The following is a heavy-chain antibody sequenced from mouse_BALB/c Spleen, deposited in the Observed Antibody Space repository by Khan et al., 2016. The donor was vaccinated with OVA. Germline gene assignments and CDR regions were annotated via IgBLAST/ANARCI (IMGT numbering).Heavy chain of an antibody. D-gene: IGHD1-1*01. CDR2: VSYSGST. CDR1: GYSITTDYA. Sequence: QLQESGPGLVKPSQSLSLTCTVTGYSITTDYAWNWIRQFPGNKLEWMGYVSYSGSTNYHPSLKSRISIIRDTSKNQFFLQLNSVTTEDTATYFCARRYYYGHYYFDVWGAGTTVTVSS. J-gene: IGHJ1*01. V-gene: IGHV3-2*02. CDR3: ARRYYYGHYYFDV.